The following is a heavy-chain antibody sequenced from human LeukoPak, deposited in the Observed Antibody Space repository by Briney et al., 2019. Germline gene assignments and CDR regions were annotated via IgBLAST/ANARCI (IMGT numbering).Heavy chain of an antibody. CDR3: AREARVGGALQY. CDR2: INPDGSIR. V-gene: IGHV3-74*03. D-gene: IGHD1-26*01. J-gene: IGHJ4*02. CDR1: GLTFSTYW. Sequence: GRSLRLSCAASGLTFSTYWMHWVRQAPGKGLAWVARINPDGSIRTYANSVQGRVTISRDTAKDTLFLQMNSLGAEDTAVYYCAREARVGGALQYWGQGSPVTVSS.